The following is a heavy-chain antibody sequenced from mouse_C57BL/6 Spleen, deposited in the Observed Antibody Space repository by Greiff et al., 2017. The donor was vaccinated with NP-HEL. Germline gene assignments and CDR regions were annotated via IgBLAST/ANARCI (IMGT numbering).Heavy chain of an antibody. V-gene: IGHV1-69*01. CDR3: ALIYYYGSSYVFAY. CDR2: IDPSDSYT. J-gene: IGHJ3*01. D-gene: IGHD1-1*01. Sequence: VQLQQPGAELVMPGASVKLSCKASGYTFTSYWMHWVKQRPGQGLEWIGEIDPSDSYTNYNQKLKGKSTLTVDKSSSTAYMQLSSLTSEDSAVYYCALIYYYGSSYVFAYWGQGTLVTVSA. CDR1: GYTFTSYW.